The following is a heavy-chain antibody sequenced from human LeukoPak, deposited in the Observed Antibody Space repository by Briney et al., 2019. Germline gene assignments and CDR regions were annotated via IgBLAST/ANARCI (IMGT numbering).Heavy chain of an antibody. CDR1: GYTFTSYD. Sequence: ASVTVSFTASGYTFTSYDINWVRQATGQGLEWMGWMNPNSGNTGYAQKFQGRVTMTRNTSISTAYMELSGLRSEDTAVYYCARGPRDWFDPWGQGTLVTVS. CDR2: MNPNSGNT. V-gene: IGHV1-8*01. CDR3: ARGPRDWFDP. J-gene: IGHJ5*02.